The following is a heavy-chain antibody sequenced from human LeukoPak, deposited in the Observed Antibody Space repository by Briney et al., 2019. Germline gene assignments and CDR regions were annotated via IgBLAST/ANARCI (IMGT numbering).Heavy chain of an antibody. D-gene: IGHD1-26*01. CDR1: GGSISSGSYY. V-gene: IGHV4-61*02. CDR2: IYTSGST. J-gene: IGHJ4*02. CDR3: ARFSGSFREAFDY. Sequence: PSQTLSLTCTVSGGSISSGSYYWSWIRQPAGKGLEWIGRIYTSGSTNYNPSLKSRVTISVDTSKNQFSLKLSSVTAADTAVYYCARFSGSFREAFDYWGQGTLVTVSS.